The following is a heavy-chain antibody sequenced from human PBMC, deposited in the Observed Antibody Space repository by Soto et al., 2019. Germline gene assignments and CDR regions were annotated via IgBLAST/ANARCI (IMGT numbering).Heavy chain of an antibody. CDR2: IYYSGST. CDR1: GGSVSSGSYY. V-gene: IGHV4-61*01. J-gene: IGHJ4*02. CDR3: ARVLSNYGGFIDY. Sequence: PSETLSVTCTVSGGSVSSGSYYWSWIRQPPGKGLEWIVYIYYSGSTNYNPSLKSRVTISVDTSKNQLSLKLSTVTAADTAVYYCARVLSNYGGFIDYWGQGTLVTVSS. D-gene: IGHD4-17*01.